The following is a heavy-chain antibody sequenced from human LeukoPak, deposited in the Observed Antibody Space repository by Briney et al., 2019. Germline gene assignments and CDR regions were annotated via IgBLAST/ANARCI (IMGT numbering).Heavy chain of an antibody. CDR2: ISSSSNYI. V-gene: IGHV3-21*01. D-gene: IGHD7-27*01. CDR3: ARDLTGEVGFDY. J-gene: IGHJ4*02. Sequence: PEGSLRLSCAASGFTFSSYSMNWVRQAPGKGLEWVSSISSSSNYIYYADSVKGRFTISRDNAKNSLYLQMNSLRAEDTAVYFCARDLTGEVGFDYWGQGTLVTVSS. CDR1: GFTFSSYS.